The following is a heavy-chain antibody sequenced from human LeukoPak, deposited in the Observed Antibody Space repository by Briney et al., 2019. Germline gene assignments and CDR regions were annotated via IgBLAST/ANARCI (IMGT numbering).Heavy chain of an antibody. CDR3: ARRGILQSQIRAFDI. Sequence: SQTLSLTCTVSGGSISSGDYYWSWIRQPPEKGLEWIGYIYYSGSTYYNPSLKSRVTISVDTSKNQFSLKLSSVTAADTAVYYCARRGILQSQIRAFDIWGQGTMVTVSS. V-gene: IGHV4-30-4*01. D-gene: IGHD1-14*01. CDR1: GGSISSGDYY. J-gene: IGHJ3*02. CDR2: IYYSGST.